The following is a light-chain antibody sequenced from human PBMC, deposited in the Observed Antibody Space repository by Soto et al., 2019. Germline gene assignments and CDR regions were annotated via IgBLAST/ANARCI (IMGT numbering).Light chain of an antibody. CDR2: EVS. CDR1: SSDVGGYNY. CDR3: SSYTSSSTRV. Sequence: QSVLTQPASVSGSPGQSITISCTGTSSDVGGYNYVSWYQQHPGKAPKLMIYEVSNRPSGVSNRFSGSKSGNTASLTISGLLAEDEADYYCSSYTSSSTRVFGTGTRSPS. J-gene: IGLJ1*01. V-gene: IGLV2-14*01.